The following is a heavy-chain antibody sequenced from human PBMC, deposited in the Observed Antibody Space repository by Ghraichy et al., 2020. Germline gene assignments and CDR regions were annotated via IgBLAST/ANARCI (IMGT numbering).Heavy chain of an antibody. CDR3: AKVGRSTMMGSLDY. Sequence: GGSLRLSCAASGFTFDNYGMSWVRQAPGRGPEWVSGINWNGGSTGYVDSVEGRFTISRDNAKNSLYLQMNSLRAEDTALYHCAKVGRSTMMGSLDYWGRGTLVTVSS. CDR2: INWNGGST. CDR1: GFTFDNYG. J-gene: IGHJ4*02. V-gene: IGHV3-20*01. D-gene: IGHD3-22*01.